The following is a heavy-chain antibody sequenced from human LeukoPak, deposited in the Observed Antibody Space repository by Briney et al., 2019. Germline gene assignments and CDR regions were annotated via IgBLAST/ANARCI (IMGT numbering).Heavy chain of an antibody. CDR2: ISSGSSYI. CDR1: GFTFSSST. D-gene: IGHD3-22*01. Sequence: KPGGSLRLSCAASGFTFSSSTMNWVRQAPGKGLEWVSCISSGSSYIHYADSVKGRFTISRDNAKNSLYLQMNSLRAEDTAVYYCARVGGGRYYDSSAYLDYWGQGTLVTVSS. CDR3: ARVGGGRYYDSSAYLDY. J-gene: IGHJ4*02. V-gene: IGHV3-21*01.